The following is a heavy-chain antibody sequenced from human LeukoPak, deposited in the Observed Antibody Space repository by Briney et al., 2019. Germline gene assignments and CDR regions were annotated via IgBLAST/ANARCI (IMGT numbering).Heavy chain of an antibody. J-gene: IGHJ4*02. Sequence: PGESLRLSCAASGFTFSSYWMSWVRQAPGKGLEWVANIKQDGSEKYYVDSVKGRFTISRDNAKKTLYLQMNSLRAEDTAVYYCSRGYSGGFDYWGQGTLVTVSS. CDR3: SRGYSGGFDY. D-gene: IGHD3-10*01. V-gene: IGHV3-7*04. CDR1: GFTFSSYW. CDR2: IKQDGSEK.